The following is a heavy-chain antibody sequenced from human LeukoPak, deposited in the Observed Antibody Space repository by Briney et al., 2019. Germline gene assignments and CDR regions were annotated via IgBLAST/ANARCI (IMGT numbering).Heavy chain of an antibody. CDR1: GFTFSSYS. CDR3: AKIYDFLTGSPYDVFDI. V-gene: IGHV3-21*01. D-gene: IGHD3-9*01. Sequence: PGGSLKLSCAASGFTFSSYSMNWVRQAPGKGLEGVSSISSSRSYIYYADSVKGRFTISRDNAENSQYLQMHSLRAEDTAVYYCAKIYDFLTGSPYDVFDIWGKGTRVTVS. CDR2: ISSSRSYI. J-gene: IGHJ3*02.